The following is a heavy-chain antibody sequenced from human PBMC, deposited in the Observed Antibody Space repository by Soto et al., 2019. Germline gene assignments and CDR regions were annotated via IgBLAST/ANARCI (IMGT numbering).Heavy chain of an antibody. CDR3: ARDYISTSQGSGYYYPSSYYYGMDV. CDR2: INPSGGST. Sequence: ASVKVSCKASGYTFTSYYMHWVRQAPGQGLEWMGIINPSGGSTSYAQKFQGRVTMTRDTSTSTVYMELSSLRSEDTAVYYCARDYISTSQGSGYYYPSSYYYGMDVWGQGTTVTVSS. J-gene: IGHJ6*02. V-gene: IGHV1-46*01. D-gene: IGHD3-22*01. CDR1: GYTFTSYY.